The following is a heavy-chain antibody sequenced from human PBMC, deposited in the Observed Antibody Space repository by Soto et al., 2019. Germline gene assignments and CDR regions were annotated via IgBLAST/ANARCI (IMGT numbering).Heavy chain of an antibody. CDR2: ITSSGSTI. CDR3: DRGLQSRTMGADDY. J-gene: IGHJ4*01. Sequence: GGSLRLSCAASGLTFSFYEMNWVRQAPGKGLEWVSYITSSGSTIYYADSVKGRFTISRDNAKNSLYLQMNSLRAEDTAVYYYDRGLQSRTMGADDYCGHGTRVTVSS. V-gene: IGHV3-48*03. CDR1: GLTFSFYE. D-gene: IGHD3-16*01.